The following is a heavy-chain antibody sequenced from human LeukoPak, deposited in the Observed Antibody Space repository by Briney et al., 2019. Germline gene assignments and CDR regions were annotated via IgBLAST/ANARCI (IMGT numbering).Heavy chain of an antibody. CDR2: ISYTGST. D-gene: IGHD5-12*01. Sequence: TPSETLSLTCTVSGGSMTNYFWSWVRQPPGKGLEWIGYISYTGSTTYNPSLKSRVSISLDMSKNQFSLKLGSVTAADTAVYFCARGLYGGYDLPFEYWGQGTLVTVAS. V-gene: IGHV4-59*01. CDR1: GGSMTNYF. CDR3: ARGLYGGYDLPFEY. J-gene: IGHJ4*02.